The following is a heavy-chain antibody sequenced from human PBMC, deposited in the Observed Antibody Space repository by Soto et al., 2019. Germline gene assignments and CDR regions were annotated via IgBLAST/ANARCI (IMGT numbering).Heavy chain of an antibody. CDR1: GGSINHYH. J-gene: IGHJ4*02. V-gene: IGHV4-59*08. CDR2: IYYSGTTT. Sequence: TSETLSLTCTVSGGSINHYHWTWIRQPPGKGLEWMGYIYYSGTTTNYNPSLKSRVTLSVDTSKNQFSLKLSSVTAADTAVYYCARLGGSYAVPHFDYWGQGTLVTVSS. CDR3: ARLGGSYAVPHFDY. D-gene: IGHD1-26*01.